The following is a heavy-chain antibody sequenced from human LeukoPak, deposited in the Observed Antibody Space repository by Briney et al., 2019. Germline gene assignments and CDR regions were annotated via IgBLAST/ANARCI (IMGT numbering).Heavy chain of an antibody. CDR1: GFTFSIYW. J-gene: IGHJ3*02. V-gene: IGHV3-74*01. Sequence: GGSLRLSCGASGFTFSIYWMHWVRHAPGKGLVWVSRINSDGSSTNYADSVKGRFTISRDNAKNTLYLQMNSLGAEDTAVYYCARDLGMTSMDIWGQGTMVTVSS. D-gene: IGHD2-21*02. CDR3: ARDLGMTSMDI. CDR2: INSDGSST.